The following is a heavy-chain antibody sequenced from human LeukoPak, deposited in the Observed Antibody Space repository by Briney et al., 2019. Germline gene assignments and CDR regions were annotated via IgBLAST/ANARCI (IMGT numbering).Heavy chain of an antibody. J-gene: IGHJ4*02. Sequence: ASVRVSCKASGYTFTSYDINWVRQATGQGLEWMGWMNPNSGNTGYAQKFQGRVTMTRNTSISTAYMELSSLRSEDTAVYYCARVVSMGVAATGYWGQGTLVTVSS. CDR2: MNPNSGNT. CDR3: ARVVSMGVAATGY. V-gene: IGHV1-8*01. CDR1: GYTFTSYD. D-gene: IGHD2-15*01.